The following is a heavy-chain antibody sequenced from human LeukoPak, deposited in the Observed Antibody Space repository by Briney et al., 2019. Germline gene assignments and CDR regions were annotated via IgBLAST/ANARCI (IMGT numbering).Heavy chain of an antibody. CDR3: ARDRGSAGGFDY. Sequence: SETLSLTCSVSGGSISPYYWSWIRQPPGQGLEWMGYIYYSGTTNYNPSIKSRVTISVDTSKNQFSLKLSSVTAADTAVYYCARDRGSAGGFDYWGQGTLVTVSS. CDR2: IYYSGTT. J-gene: IGHJ4*02. CDR1: GGSISPYY. D-gene: IGHD2-15*01. V-gene: IGHV4-59*01.